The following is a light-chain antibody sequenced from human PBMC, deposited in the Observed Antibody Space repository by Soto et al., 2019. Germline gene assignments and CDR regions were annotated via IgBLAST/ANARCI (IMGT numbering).Light chain of an antibody. Sequence: QSVLTQPPSVTAAPGQRVTISCTGSNSNIGAGFDVHWYQQFPGRAPKLLIYGTSNRPSGVPDRFSGSKSGTSASLAITGLQADHEGDYYWKSYDRSGVCLLFGVGTKVTVL. CDR1: NSNIGAGFD. CDR3: KSYDRSGVCLL. V-gene: IGLV1-40*01. J-gene: IGLJ2*01. CDR2: GTS.